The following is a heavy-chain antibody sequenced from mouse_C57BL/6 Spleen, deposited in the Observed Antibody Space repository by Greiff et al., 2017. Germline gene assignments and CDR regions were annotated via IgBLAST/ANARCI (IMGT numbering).Heavy chain of an antibody. D-gene: IGHD1-2*01. CDR2: ISSGGDYI. CDR1: GFTFSSYA. J-gene: IGHJ4*01. CDR3: TRFSHYDGDYYAMDY. V-gene: IGHV5-9-1*02. Sequence: EVQGVESGEGLVKPGGSLKLSCAASGFTFSSYAMSWVRQTPEKRLEWVAYISSGGDYIYYADTVKGRFTISRDNARNTLYLQMSSLKSEDTAMYYCTRFSHYDGDYYAMDYWGQGTSVTVSS.